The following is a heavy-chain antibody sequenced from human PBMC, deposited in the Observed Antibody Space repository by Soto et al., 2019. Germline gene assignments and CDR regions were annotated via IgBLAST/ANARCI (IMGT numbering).Heavy chain of an antibody. J-gene: IGHJ4*02. CDR3: ARYNSYAIDY. CDR2: IYYSGRT. D-gene: IGHD2-8*01. Sequence: SETLSLTCTVSGGSVSSGSYYWSWIRQPPGKGLEWIGYIYYSGRTNYNPSLASRVTISVDTSKNQFSLKMTSVTAADRAIYFCARYNSYAIDYWGRGTLVTVSS. V-gene: IGHV4-61*01. CDR1: GGSVSSGSYY.